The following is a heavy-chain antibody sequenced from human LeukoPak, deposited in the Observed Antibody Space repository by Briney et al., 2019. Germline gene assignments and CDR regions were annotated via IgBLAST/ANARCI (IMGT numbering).Heavy chain of an antibody. J-gene: IGHJ4*02. V-gene: IGHV4-34*01. CDR1: GGSFSGYY. CDR2: INHSGST. Sequence: KASETLPLTCAVYGGSFSGYYWSWIRQPPGKGLEWIGEINHSGSTNYNPSLKSRVTISVDTSKNQFSLKLSSVTAADTAVYYCARGVFDYWGQGTLVTVSS. CDR3: ARGVFDY.